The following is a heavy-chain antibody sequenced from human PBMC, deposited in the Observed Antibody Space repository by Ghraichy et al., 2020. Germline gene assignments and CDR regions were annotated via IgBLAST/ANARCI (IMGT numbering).Heavy chain of an antibody. CDR2: IIPIFGTA. Sequence: SVKVSCKASGGTFSSYAISWVRQAPGQGLEWMGGIIPIFGTANYAQKFQGRVTITADESTSTAYMELSSLRSEDTAVYYCARDRAGGHGQYYDILTGIPGGFDPWGQGTLVTVSS. J-gene: IGHJ5*02. V-gene: IGHV1-69*13. CDR1: GGTFSSYA. D-gene: IGHD3-9*01. CDR3: ARDRAGGHGQYYDILTGIPGGFDP.